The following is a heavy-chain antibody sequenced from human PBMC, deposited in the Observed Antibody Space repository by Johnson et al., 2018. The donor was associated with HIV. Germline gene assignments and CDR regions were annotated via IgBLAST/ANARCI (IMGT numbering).Heavy chain of an antibody. CDR3: ARVGGSGSCFFNAYDI. D-gene: IGHD1-26*01. CDR1: GLTFSSYA. V-gene: IGHV3-23*04. J-gene: IGHJ3*02. Sequence: VQLVESGGGLVQPGGSLRLSCAASGLTFSSYAMSWVRQAPGKGLAWVSSISGSGGSTGYADSVKGRFTISRDNAKNSLYLQMNSLRAEDRAFYYCARVGGSGSCFFNAYDIWGQGTMVTVSS. CDR2: ISGSGGST.